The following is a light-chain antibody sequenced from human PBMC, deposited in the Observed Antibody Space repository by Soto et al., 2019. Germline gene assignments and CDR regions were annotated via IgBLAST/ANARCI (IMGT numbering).Light chain of an antibody. Sequence: DIQMTQSPSSLSASVGDRVTITCQASHDIKKYLNWYQQKPGKAPKLLINDASTLETGVPSRFSGSGSGTDFTFTISSLQPEDVATYYCQQYDDLPLTFGGGTNVEI. CDR1: HDIKKY. J-gene: IGKJ4*01. CDR3: QQYDDLPLT. CDR2: DAS. V-gene: IGKV1-33*01.